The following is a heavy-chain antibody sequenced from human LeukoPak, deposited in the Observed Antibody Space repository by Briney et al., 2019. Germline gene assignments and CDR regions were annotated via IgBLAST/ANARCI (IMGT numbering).Heavy chain of an antibody. V-gene: IGHV1-2*02. D-gene: IGHD4-17*01. J-gene: IGHJ4*02. CDR3: ARGGNDYGDPAVDY. Sequence: ASVKVSCKASGYTFTGYYMHWVRQAPGQGLEWMAWINPNSGGTNYAQKFQGRVTMTRDTSISTAYMELSRLRSGDTAVYYCARGGNDYGDPAVDYWGQGTLVTVSS. CDR1: GYTFTGYY. CDR2: INPNSGGT.